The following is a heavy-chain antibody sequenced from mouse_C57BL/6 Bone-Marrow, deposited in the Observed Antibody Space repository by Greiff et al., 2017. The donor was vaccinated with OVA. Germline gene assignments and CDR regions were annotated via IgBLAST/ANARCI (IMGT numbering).Heavy chain of an antibody. V-gene: IGHV5-17*01. CDR3: ARSELGSWFAY. D-gene: IGHD3-1*01. CDR2: ISSGSSTI. CDR1: GFTFSDYG. Sequence: EVKVVESGGGLVKPGGSLKLSCAASGFTFSDYGMHWVRQAPEKGLEWVAYISSGSSTIYYADTVKGRFTISRDNAKNTLFLQMTSLRSEDTAMYYCARSELGSWFAYWGQGTLVTVSA. J-gene: IGHJ3*01.